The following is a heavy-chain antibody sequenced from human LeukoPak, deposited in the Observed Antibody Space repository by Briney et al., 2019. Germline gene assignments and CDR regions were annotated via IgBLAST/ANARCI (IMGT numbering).Heavy chain of an antibody. Sequence: GGSLRLSCAASGFAFSNYWMTWVRQAPGKGLEWVANIKQEGTEKYYVDSVKGRFTISRDNAENSLYLQMNSLRAEDTAVYYCTRDTGCPGGTCYSFYDYWGQGTLVTVSS. J-gene: IGHJ4*02. CDR2: IKQEGTEK. CDR3: TRDTGCPGGTCYSFYDY. D-gene: IGHD2-15*01. V-gene: IGHV3-7*01. CDR1: GFAFSNYW.